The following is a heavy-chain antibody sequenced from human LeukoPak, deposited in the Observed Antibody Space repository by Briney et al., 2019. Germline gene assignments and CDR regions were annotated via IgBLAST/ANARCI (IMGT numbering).Heavy chain of an antibody. J-gene: IGHJ4*02. CDR3: ARSNRGIFSRYFDY. D-gene: IGHD2-15*01. Sequence: SETLSLTCAVSGGSISSSNWWSWVRQPPGKGLEWIGEIYHSGSTNYNPSLKSRVTISVDKSKNQFSLKLSSVTAADTAVYYCARSNRGIFSRYFDYWGQGTLVTVSS. CDR2: IYHSGST. V-gene: IGHV4-4*02. CDR1: GGSISSSNW.